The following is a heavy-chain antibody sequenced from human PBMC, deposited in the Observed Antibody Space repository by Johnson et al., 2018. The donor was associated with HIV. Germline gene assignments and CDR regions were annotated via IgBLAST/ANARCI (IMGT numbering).Heavy chain of an antibody. V-gene: IGHV3-23*04. D-gene: IGHD4-23*01. CDR1: GFTFRNYA. CDR3: AGGLRRTTVGNDAFDI. Sequence: VQLVESGGGLVQPGGSLRLSCAASGFTFRNYAMSWVRQAPGKGLEWVSTISGGGSSTYYADSVKGRFTISRDNSKNTLYLQMNSLRAEDTAVYYCAGGLRRTTVGNDAFDIWGQGTMVTVSS. CDR2: ISGGGSST. J-gene: IGHJ3*02.